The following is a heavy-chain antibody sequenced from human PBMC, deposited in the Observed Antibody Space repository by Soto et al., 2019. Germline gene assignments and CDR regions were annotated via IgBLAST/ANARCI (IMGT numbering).Heavy chain of an antibody. CDR1: GGSISGYY. Sequence: QVQLQESGPGLVKPSETLSLTCTVSGGSISGYYWSCIRQHPAEGRAGIGEIIYSGSTNYNPSLKSRVTISVDTSKTQYTLKQSSVPAANTVAYYCARRYGWNFDYEGPRNPCTESS. CDR3: ARRYGWNFDY. CDR2: IIYSGST. D-gene: IGHD3-10*01. V-gene: IGHV4-59*12. J-gene: IGHJ4*02.